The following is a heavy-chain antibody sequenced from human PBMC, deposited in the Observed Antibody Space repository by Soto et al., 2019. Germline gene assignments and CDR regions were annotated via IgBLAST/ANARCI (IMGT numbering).Heavy chain of an antibody. V-gene: IGHV3-33*01. Sequence: GGPLRPPCLASGFPFSDYAMHCFPQAPGKGLGWAAIIWFDGSPDEYADSVKARFTISRDNSKNTLYLQMNSLRAEDTAVYYCTRYPTYCSGGDCHGIFYFDYWGQGTLVTVSS. CDR3: TRYPTYCSGGDCHGIFYFDY. D-gene: IGHD2-21*02. CDR2: IWFDGSPD. CDR1: GFPFSDYA. J-gene: IGHJ4*02.